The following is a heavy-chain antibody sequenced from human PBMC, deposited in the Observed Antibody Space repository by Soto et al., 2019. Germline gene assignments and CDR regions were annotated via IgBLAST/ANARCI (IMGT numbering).Heavy chain of an antibody. J-gene: IGHJ6*02. CDR3: ARVETYYDFWSGPSNYGMDV. Sequence: ASVKVSCKASGYTFTGYYMHWVRQAPGQGLEWMGWINPNSGGTNYVQKFQGRVTMTRDTSISTAYMELSRLRSDDTAVYYCARVETYYDFWSGPSNYGMDVWGQGTTVTVSS. D-gene: IGHD3-3*01. V-gene: IGHV1-2*02. CDR1: GYTFTGYY. CDR2: INPNSGGT.